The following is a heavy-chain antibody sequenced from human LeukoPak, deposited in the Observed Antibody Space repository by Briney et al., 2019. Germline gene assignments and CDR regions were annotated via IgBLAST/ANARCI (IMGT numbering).Heavy chain of an antibody. J-gene: IGHJ4*02. CDR2: IYYSGNT. Sequence: NASETLSLTCTVSGGPISRSNFFWGWIRQPPGKGLEWIGSIYYSGNTYYNPSLKSRLTIAVDTSRNQFSLKMSSVTAADTAVYYCATVGDNGGYYPFDYCGQGTLVTVSS. V-gene: IGHV4-39*01. CDR3: ATVGDNGGYYPFDY. D-gene: IGHD4-17*01. CDR1: GGPISRSNFF.